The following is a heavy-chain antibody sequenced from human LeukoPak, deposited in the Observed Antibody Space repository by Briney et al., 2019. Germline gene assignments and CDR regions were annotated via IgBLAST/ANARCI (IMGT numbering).Heavy chain of an antibody. V-gene: IGHV4-59*08. J-gene: IGHJ5*02. CDR1: GASIRNYY. CDR2: IYYSGST. Sequence: PSETLSLTCTVSGASIRNYYWSWIRQSPGKGPEWIGYIYYSGSTNYNPSLESRVAMSVDTSKNQFSLRLSSVTAADTAIYYCASRYSSSWYVGFFDPWGQRTLVTVSS. D-gene: IGHD6-13*01. CDR3: ASRYSSSWYVGFFDP.